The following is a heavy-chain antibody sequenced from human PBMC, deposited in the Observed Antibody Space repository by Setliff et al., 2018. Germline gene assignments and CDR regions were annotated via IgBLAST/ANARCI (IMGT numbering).Heavy chain of an antibody. Sequence: ASETLSLTCTVSGGSISSSSYYWGWIRQPPGKGLEWIGSIYYSGSTYYNPSLKSRVTISVDTSTKQFSLKLSSVTAADTAEYYCARGPYNIYDRSGYGFTNWFDPWGQGILVTVSS. CDR3: ARGPYNIYDRSGYGFTNWFDP. D-gene: IGHD3-22*01. V-gene: IGHV4-39*07. CDR2: IYYSGST. J-gene: IGHJ5*02. CDR1: GGSISSSSYY.